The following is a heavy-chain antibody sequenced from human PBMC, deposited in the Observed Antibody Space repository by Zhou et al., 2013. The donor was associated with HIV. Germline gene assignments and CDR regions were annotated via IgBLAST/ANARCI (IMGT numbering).Heavy chain of an antibody. D-gene: IGHD2-15*01. Sequence: QVQLVQSGAEVRKPGSSVNVSCKAFGGTFSNYAISWVRQAPGQGLEWMGGIIPIFGTTNYAQNFQGRVTITTDESTSTAYMELSSLRSEDTAVYYCARGVRGCSGGTCYREIDYWGQGTLVTVST. CDR1: GGTFSNYA. CDR2: IIPIFGTT. V-gene: IGHV1-69*05. CDR3: ARGVRGCSGGTCYREIDY. J-gene: IGHJ4*02.